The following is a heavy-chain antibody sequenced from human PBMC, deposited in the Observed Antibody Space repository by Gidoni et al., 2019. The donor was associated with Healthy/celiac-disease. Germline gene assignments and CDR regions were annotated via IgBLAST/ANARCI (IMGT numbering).Heavy chain of an antibody. Sequence: QVQLVESGGGVVQPGSSLRLSCAASGLTFSSYGMHWVRQAPGKGLEWVAVRSYDGSNKYYADSVKGRFTISRDNSKNTLYLQMNSLRAEDTAVYYCAKGYYDFWSGYSDYWGQGTLVTVSS. J-gene: IGHJ4*02. CDR3: AKGYYDFWSGYSDY. V-gene: IGHV3-30*18. CDR1: GLTFSSYG. CDR2: RSYDGSNK. D-gene: IGHD3-3*01.